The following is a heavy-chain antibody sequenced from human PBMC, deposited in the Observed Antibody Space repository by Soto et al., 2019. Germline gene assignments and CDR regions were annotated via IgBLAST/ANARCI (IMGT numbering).Heavy chain of an antibody. V-gene: IGHV5-51*01. J-gene: IGHJ4*02. Sequence: PGESLKISCKATGYSFTNYWIGWVRQMPGKGLEWMGTIYPGDHETRYSPSFHGKVTISADKSINTAYLQWSSLEASDSAFYYCARSPRSSPYFDYWGQGALVTVS. CDR1: GYSFTNYW. CDR2: IYPGDHET. D-gene: IGHD6-13*01. CDR3: ARSPRSSPYFDY.